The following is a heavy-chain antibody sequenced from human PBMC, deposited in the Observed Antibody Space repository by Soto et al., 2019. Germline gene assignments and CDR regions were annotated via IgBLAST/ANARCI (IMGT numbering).Heavy chain of an antibody. J-gene: IGHJ3*01. CDR1: GYTFTTYG. V-gene: IGHV1-18*01. D-gene: IGHD1-1*01. Sequence: QVHLVQSGAEVKKPGASVKVSCTSSGYTFTTYGVAWVRQVPGQGLEWMGWISGHNGKTFYAQSFQDRVTMTTDTSTSTAYMELRSLRSDDTAVYFCARERPLEDSPLADAFDVWGQGTRVTVSS. CDR2: ISGHNGKT. CDR3: ARERPLEDSPLADAFDV.